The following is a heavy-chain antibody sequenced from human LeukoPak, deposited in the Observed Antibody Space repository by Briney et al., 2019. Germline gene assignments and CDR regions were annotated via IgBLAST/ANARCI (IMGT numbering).Heavy chain of an antibody. J-gene: IGHJ4*02. CDR3: ARHTLPPKLLPDY. Sequence: GESLKISCKGSGYSFTSYWIGWVRQMPGKGLEWMGIIYPGDSDTRYSPSSQGQVTISADKSISTAYLQWSSLKASDTAMYYCARHTLPPKLLPDYWGQGTLVTVSS. CDR1: GYSFTSYW. V-gene: IGHV5-51*01. D-gene: IGHD2-15*01. CDR2: IYPGDSDT.